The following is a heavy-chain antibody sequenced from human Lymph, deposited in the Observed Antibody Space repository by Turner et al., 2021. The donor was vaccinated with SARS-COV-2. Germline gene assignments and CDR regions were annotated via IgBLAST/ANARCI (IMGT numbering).Heavy chain of an antibody. CDR1: GFTFSNYG. D-gene: IGHD3-22*01. J-gene: IGHJ3*02. CDR2: IWYDGSNN. Sequence: QVQLVESGGGVVQRGRDLRLSCAGSGFTFSNYGIHWVRHAPGKGLEWVAVIWYDGSNNYYADSVKGRFTISRDNSKNTLYLQMNSLRAEDTAVYYCAREGYFYDTSRAFDIWGQGTMVTVSS. V-gene: IGHV3-33*01. CDR3: AREGYFYDTSRAFDI.